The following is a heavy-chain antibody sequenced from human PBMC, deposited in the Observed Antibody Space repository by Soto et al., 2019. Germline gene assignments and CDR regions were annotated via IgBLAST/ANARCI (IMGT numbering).Heavy chain of an antibody. CDR2: LSTYNGNT. V-gene: IGHV1-18*01. Sequence: QVQLVQSGAEVKKPGASVKVSCKASGYTFTTYGMSWVRQAPGQVLDWMGWLSTYNGNTKYAERLQGRVNMTTDTTTITAYMGLMSLKSDDTAVYYCARGPTHYYHHLGDYFLHYWCQVPLVTVSS. CDR3: ARGPTHYYHHLGDYFLHY. D-gene: IGHD3-22*01. CDR1: GYTFTTYG. J-gene: IGHJ4*02.